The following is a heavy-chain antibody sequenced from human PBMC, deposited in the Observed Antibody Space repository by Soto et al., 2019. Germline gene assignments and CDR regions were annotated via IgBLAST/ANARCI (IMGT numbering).Heavy chain of an antibody. V-gene: IGHV4-61*01. CDR2: VYHTGRT. J-gene: IGHJ4*02. CDR3: ARDFAYFDS. CDR1: GGSFKRGSYS. Sequence: LSLTCTVSGGSFKRGSYSWSWIRQPPGKGLEWIGYVYHTGRTSYNPSLKSRVSISMDTSKNQFSLNLDSVTAADTAVYFCARDFAYFDSWGQGTLVTVSS. D-gene: IGHD3-3*01.